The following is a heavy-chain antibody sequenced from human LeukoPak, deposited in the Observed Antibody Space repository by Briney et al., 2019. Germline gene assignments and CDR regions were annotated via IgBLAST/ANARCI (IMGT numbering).Heavy chain of an antibody. CDR1: GGTFSSYA. V-gene: IGHV1-18*03. CDR3: ARDPRSGLSELDY. D-gene: IGHD1-14*01. CDR2: ISAYNGNT. Sequence: ASVKVSCKASGGTFSSYAISWVRQAPGQGLEWMGWISAYNGNTNYAQKLQGRVTMTTDTSTSTAYMELRSLRSDDMAVYYCARDPRSGLSELDYWGQGTLVTVSS. J-gene: IGHJ4*02.